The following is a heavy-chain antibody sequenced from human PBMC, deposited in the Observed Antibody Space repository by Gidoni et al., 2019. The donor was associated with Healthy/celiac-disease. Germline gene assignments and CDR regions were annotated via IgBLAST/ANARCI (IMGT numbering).Heavy chain of an antibody. CDR2: IKQDGSEK. CDR3: ARDLDSNYGYYFDY. V-gene: IGHV3-7*03. Sequence: EVQLVESGGGLVQPGGSRSRSCAPSGFTFSSYWRSWVRQAPGKGLEWVANIKQDGSEKYYVDSVKVRFTISRDNAKNSLYLQMNSLRAEDTAVYYCARDLDSNYGYYFDYWGQGTLVTVSS. CDR1: GFTFSSYW. D-gene: IGHD4-4*01. J-gene: IGHJ4*02.